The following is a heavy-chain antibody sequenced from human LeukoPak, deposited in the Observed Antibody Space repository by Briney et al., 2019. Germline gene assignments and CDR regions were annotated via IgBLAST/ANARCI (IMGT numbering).Heavy chain of an antibody. V-gene: IGHV3-53*01. Sequence: GGSLRLSCAASGFTVSSNYMSWVRQAPGKGLEWVSVIYSGGSTYYADSVKGRFTISRDNSKNTLYLQMNTLRAEDTAVYYCAVGTTNRYYFYYGMDVWGQGTTVTVSS. D-gene: IGHD1-26*01. J-gene: IGHJ6*02. CDR3: AVGTTNRYYFYYGMDV. CDR2: IYSGGST. CDR1: GFTVSSNY.